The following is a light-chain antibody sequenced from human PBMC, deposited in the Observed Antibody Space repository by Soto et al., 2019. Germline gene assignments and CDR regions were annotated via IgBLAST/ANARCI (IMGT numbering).Light chain of an antibody. CDR3: QQYKNWPHFT. V-gene: IGKV3-15*01. Sequence: EIVMTQSPATLSVSPGERATLSCRASQSVSTKLAWYRHKPGQAPRLLISGASTRATGIPARFSGSGSGTEFTLTINSLQSEDFAVYYCQQYKNWPHFTFGPGTTVDIK. CDR2: GAS. CDR1: QSVSTK. J-gene: IGKJ3*01.